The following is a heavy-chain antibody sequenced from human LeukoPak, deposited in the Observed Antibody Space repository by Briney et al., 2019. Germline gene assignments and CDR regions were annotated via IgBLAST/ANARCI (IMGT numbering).Heavy chain of an antibody. CDR2: IYSSGST. CDR3: ARGTPTDTTMITI. V-gene: IGHV4-4*07. D-gene: IGHD5-18*01. CDR1: GTSISSYY. J-gene: IGHJ4*02. Sequence: SETLSLTCTASGTSISSYYWNWIRQPAGKGLEWIGRIYSSGSTNLNPSLKSRVTMSVVRSKNQFSLRLSSVTAADTAIYYCARGTPTDTTMITIWGQGTLATVSS.